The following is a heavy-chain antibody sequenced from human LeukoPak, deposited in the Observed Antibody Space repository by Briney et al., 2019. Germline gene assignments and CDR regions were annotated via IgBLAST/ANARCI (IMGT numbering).Heavy chain of an antibody. Sequence: PGGSLRLSCAASGFTFSSAAMSWVRQPPGKGLEWIGEVHLDGRTNYNPSLESRLTMSVDFSENHIPLKLTSVTAADTAVYYCAREGGFYRPLDYSGQGTLVTVSS. J-gene: IGHJ4*02. CDR2: VHLDGRT. CDR1: GFTFSSAAM. D-gene: IGHD3-3*01. CDR3: AREGGFYRPLDY. V-gene: IGHV4-4*02.